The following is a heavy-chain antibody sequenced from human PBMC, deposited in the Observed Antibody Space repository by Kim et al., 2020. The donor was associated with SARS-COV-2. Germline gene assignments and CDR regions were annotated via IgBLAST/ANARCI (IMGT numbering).Heavy chain of an antibody. V-gene: IGHV4-39*07. Sequence: SETLSLTCTVSGGSISSSSYYWGWIRQPPGKGLEWIGSIYYSGSTYYNPSLKSRVTISVDTSKNQFSLKLSSVTAADTAVYYCARDLGKRWLQFRDAFDIWGQGTMVTVSS. CDR3: ARDLGKRWLQFRDAFDI. CDR1: GGSISSSSYY. J-gene: IGHJ3*02. CDR2: IYYSGST. D-gene: IGHD5-12*01.